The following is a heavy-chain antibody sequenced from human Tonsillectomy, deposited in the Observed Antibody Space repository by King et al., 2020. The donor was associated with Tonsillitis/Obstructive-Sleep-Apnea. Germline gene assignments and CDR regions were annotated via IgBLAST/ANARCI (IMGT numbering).Heavy chain of an antibody. Sequence: VQLQQWGAGLLKPSEILSLTCAVYGGSFSGYYWSWIRQPPGKGLEWIGEIDHSGSTNYNPSLKSRVTISADTSKTHFSLNLSSVTAADTAVYFCAREITTDAFDIWGQGTMVTVSS. CDR2: IDHSGST. CDR1: GGSFSGYY. D-gene: IGHD3-3*01. V-gene: IGHV4-34*01. CDR3: AREITTDAFDI. J-gene: IGHJ3*02.